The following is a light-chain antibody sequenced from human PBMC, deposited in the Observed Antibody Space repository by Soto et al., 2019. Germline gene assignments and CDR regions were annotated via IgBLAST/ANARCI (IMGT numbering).Light chain of an antibody. CDR2: AAS. J-gene: IGKJ4*01. Sequence: AIQMTQSPSSLSASVGDRVTVTCRASQDIRSDVGWYQQKPGQAPKVLMYAASRLHSGVPSRFSGSGSGTDFFLTISSLQLEDVATYYCLQNNNYPLTFGGGTKVEIK. V-gene: IGKV1-6*01. CDR1: QDIRSD. CDR3: LQNNNYPLT.